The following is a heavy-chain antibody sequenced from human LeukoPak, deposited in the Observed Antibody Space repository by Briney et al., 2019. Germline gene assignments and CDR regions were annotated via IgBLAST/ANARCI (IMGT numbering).Heavy chain of an antibody. V-gene: IGHV4-39*01. CDR1: GASIYTSSSY. Sequence: PSETLSLTCTVSGASIYTSSSYWGWIRQPPGKGLEWIASVYYTGGTYYSPSLKSRATISVDTSKNQFSLELNSVTAADTAVYYCTTSRTNDCSSPSCYTDYWGQGTLVTVSS. CDR2: VYYTGGT. J-gene: IGHJ4*02. CDR3: TTSRTNDCSSPSCYTDY. D-gene: IGHD2-2*02.